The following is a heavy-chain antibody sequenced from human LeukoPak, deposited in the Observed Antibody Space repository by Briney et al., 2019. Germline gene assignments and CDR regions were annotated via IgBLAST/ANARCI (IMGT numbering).Heavy chain of an antibody. CDR2: ISGSGGST. J-gene: IGHJ6*03. Sequence: GGSLRLSCAASGFTYSEYYMSWIRQAPGKGLEWVSAISGSGGSTYYADSVEGRFTISRDNSKNTLYLQMNSLRAEDTAVYYCAKMVDTAMVTFYYYYYMDVWGKGTTVTISS. CDR1: GFTYSEYY. D-gene: IGHD5-18*01. V-gene: IGHV3-23*01. CDR3: AKMVDTAMVTFYYYYYMDV.